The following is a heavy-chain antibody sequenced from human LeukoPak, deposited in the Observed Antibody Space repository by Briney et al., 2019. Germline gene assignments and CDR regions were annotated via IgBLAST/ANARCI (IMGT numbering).Heavy chain of an antibody. J-gene: IGHJ5*02. CDR2: INPDSGGT. Sequence: ASAKVSCKASGYTFTGYYMHWVRQAPGQGFEWMGWINPDSGGTNYAQKFQGRVTMTRDMSTSTVYMELSSLRSEDTAVYYCARGFSVVVPAAENNWFDPWGQGTLVTVSS. CDR1: GYTFTGYY. V-gene: IGHV1-2*02. CDR3: ARGFSVVVPAAENNWFDP. D-gene: IGHD2-2*01.